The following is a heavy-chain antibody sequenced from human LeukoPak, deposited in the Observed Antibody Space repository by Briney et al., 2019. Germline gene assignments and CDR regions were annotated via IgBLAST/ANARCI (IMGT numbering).Heavy chain of an antibody. CDR1: GFTFNSYW. CDR2: ITTDGSGT. D-gene: IGHD3-22*01. V-gene: IGHV3-74*01. Sequence: GGSLRLSCTDSGFTFNSYWMHWVRQAPGKGLAWVSHITTDGSGTSYADSVKGRFTISRDNAKKTLYLQMNSLRAEDTAVYYCARDEKADQVVTYDYWGQGTLVTVSS. CDR3: ARDEKADQVVTYDY. J-gene: IGHJ4*02.